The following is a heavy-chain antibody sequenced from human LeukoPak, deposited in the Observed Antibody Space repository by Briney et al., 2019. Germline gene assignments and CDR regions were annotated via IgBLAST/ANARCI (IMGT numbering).Heavy chain of an antibody. CDR2: IYTSGST. CDR3: AIDREVRAARPEGWFDT. CDR1: GASISSYY. D-gene: IGHD6-6*01. Sequence: SETLSLTCTVSGASISSYYWSWIRQPAGKGLEWIGRIYTSGSTNYNPSLKSRVTISVDKSKNQFSLKLSSVTAADTAVYYCAIDREVRAARPEGWFDTWGQGTLVTVSS. V-gene: IGHV4-4*07. J-gene: IGHJ5*02.